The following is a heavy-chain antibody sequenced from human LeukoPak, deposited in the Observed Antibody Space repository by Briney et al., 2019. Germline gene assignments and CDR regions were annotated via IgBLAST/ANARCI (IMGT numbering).Heavy chain of an antibody. V-gene: IGHV1-2*02. J-gene: IGHJ4*02. D-gene: IGHD6-13*01. Sequence: VSVKVSCKASGYTFTSYDINWVRQATGQGHEWMGWINPNSGGTNYAQKFQGRVTMTRDTSISTAYMELSRLRSDDTAVYYCARASSWYEGNYFDYWGQGTLVTVSS. CDR2: INPNSGGT. CDR1: GYTFTSYD. CDR3: ARASSWYEGNYFDY.